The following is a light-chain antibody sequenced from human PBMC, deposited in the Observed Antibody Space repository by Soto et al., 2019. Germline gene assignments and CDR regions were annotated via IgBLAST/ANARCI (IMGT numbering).Light chain of an antibody. CDR3: SSYTTTSTPVI. CDR1: SSDIAFYNY. Sequence: QSALTQPASVSGSPGQSITISCTGTSSDIAFYNYFSWYQQHPGKAPKLMIYDVTIRPSGISNRFSGSKSGDTASLTISGLQAEDEADYYCSSYTTTSTPVIFGGGTKLTVL. J-gene: IGLJ2*01. V-gene: IGLV2-14*03. CDR2: DVT.